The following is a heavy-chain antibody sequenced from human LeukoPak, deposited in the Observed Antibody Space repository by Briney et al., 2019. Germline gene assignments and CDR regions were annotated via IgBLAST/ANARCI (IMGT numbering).Heavy chain of an antibody. CDR2: IYYSGST. Sequence: SETLSLTCTVSGGSISSYHWSWIRQPPGKGLEWIGYIYYSGSTNYNPSLKSRVIISVDTSKNQFSLKLSPVIAADTAVYYCARVGVDYSGNIIKYYFDSWGQGTLVTVSS. CDR3: ARVGVDYSGNIIKYYFDS. V-gene: IGHV4-59*01. CDR1: GGSISSYH. J-gene: IGHJ4*02. D-gene: IGHD4-23*01.